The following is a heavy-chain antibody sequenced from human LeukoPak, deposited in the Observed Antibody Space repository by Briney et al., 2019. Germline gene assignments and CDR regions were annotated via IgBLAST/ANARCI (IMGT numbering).Heavy chain of an antibody. CDR2: IYYSGST. CDR1: GGSISSYY. CDR3: ARHPDTAMDSYYFDY. J-gene: IGHJ4*02. Sequence: SETLSLTCTVSGGSISSYYWSWIRQPPGKGLEWIGYIYYSGSTNYNPSLKSRVTISVDTSKNQFSLKLSSVTAAGTAVYYCARHPDTAMDSYYFDYWGQGTLVTVSS. V-gene: IGHV4-59*08. D-gene: IGHD5-18*01.